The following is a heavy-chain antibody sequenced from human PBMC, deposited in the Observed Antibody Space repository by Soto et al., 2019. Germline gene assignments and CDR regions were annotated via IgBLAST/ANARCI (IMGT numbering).Heavy chain of an antibody. Sequence: PGGSLRLSCAASGFTFSSYWMSWVRQAPGKGLEWVSGIKGSGGSTYYADSVKGRFTISRDNSKKTLYLQMNSLRAEDTAMYYCAKDDWEYWGQGALVTVSS. CDR3: AKDDWEY. CDR2: IKGSGGST. V-gene: IGHV3-23*01. D-gene: IGHD2-21*01. J-gene: IGHJ4*02. CDR1: GFTFSSYW.